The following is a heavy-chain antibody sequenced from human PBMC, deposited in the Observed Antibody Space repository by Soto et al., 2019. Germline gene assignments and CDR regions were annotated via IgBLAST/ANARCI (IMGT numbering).Heavy chain of an antibody. CDR2: MNPNSGNT. J-gene: IGHJ4*02. CDR1: GYTFTSYD. Sequence: ASVEVSCKASGYTFTSYDINWVRQATGQGLEWMGWMNPNSGNTGYAQKFQGRVTMTRNTSISTAYMELSSLRSEDTAVYYCARGHYDIFTGYYTVLGCWGRRTMVAVSS. D-gene: IGHD3-9*01. V-gene: IGHV1-8*01. CDR3: ARGHYDIFTGYYTVLGC.